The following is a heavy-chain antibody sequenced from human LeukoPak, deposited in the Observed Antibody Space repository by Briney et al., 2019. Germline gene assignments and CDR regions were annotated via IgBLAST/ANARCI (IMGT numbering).Heavy chain of an antibody. CDR3: AREGWSLRFDP. J-gene: IGHJ5*02. Sequence: GASVKVSCKASGGIFSSYAISWVRQAPGQGLEWMGGIIPIFGTANYAQKFQGRVTITADESTSTAYMELSSLRSEDTAVYYCAREGWSLRFDPWGQGTLVTVSS. D-gene: IGHD2-8*01. CDR2: IIPIFGTA. V-gene: IGHV1-69*13. CDR1: GGIFSSYA.